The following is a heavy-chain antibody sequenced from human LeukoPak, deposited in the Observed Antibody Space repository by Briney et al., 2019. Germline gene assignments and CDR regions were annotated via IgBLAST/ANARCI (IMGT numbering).Heavy chain of an antibody. Sequence: GGSLRLSCAASGFTVSSNYMSWVRQAPGKGLEWVSVIYSGGSTYYADSVKGRFTISRDNSKNRVYLQVNGLRAEDRAIYYCARDKGDRWEPLNYWGQGTLVTVSS. CDR2: IYSGGST. J-gene: IGHJ4*02. V-gene: IGHV3-53*01. CDR1: GFTVSSNY. CDR3: ARDKGDRWEPLNY. D-gene: IGHD1-26*01.